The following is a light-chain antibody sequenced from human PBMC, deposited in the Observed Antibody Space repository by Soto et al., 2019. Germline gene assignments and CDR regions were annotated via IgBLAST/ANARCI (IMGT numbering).Light chain of an antibody. CDR1: TCDVGSYNL. CDR3: CSYAGSRYV. Sequence: QSALTQPASVSGSPGQSITISCTGTTCDVGSYNLVSRYQQHPGKAPKLMIYEVSKRPSGVSNRFSGSKSGNTASLTISGLQAEDEADYYCCSYAGSRYVFGTGTKVTVL. V-gene: IGLV2-23*02. CDR2: EVS. J-gene: IGLJ1*01.